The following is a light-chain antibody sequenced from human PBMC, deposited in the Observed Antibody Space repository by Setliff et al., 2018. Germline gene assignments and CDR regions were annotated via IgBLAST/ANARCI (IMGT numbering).Light chain of an antibody. V-gene: IGLV2-14*01. Sequence: SALTQPASVPGSPGQSITISCTGTSSDIGGYKYVSWCQQHPGKAPKLMIYEVIKRPSGVSNRFSGSKSGNTASLTISGLQAEDEADYYCLSYTNSDTVVFGTGTKVTVL. CDR1: SSDIGGYKY. CDR3: LSYTNSDTVV. J-gene: IGLJ1*01. CDR2: EVI.